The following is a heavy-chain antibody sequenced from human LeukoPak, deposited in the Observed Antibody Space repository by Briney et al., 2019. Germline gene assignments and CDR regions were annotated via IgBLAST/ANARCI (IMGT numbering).Heavy chain of an antibody. J-gene: IGHJ6*02. CDR1: GGPFSGYY. CDR3: ARASYDYVWGSYRPPKYYGMDV. CDR2: INHSGST. V-gene: IGHV4-34*01. D-gene: IGHD3-16*02. Sequence: SETLSLTCAVYGGPFSGYYWSWIRQPPGKGLEWIGEINHSGSTNYNPSLKSRVTISVDTSKNQFSLKLSSVTAADTAVYYCARASYDYVWGSYRPPKYYGMDVWGQGTTVTVSS.